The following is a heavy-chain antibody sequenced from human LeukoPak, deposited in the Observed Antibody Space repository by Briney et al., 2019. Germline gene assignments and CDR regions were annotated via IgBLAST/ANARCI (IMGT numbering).Heavy chain of an antibody. Sequence: GGSLRLSCVASGFTFSTHTMYWVRLAPGEGLEWVSIIGGGGGGIHYRDSVRGRFTISRDDSKNSLYLQMNSVRAEDTALYYCAHVSSWEIDYWGQGVLVTVSS. CDR2: IGGGGGGI. CDR3: AHVSSWEIDY. V-gene: IGHV3-23*01. J-gene: IGHJ4*02. CDR1: GFTFSTHT. D-gene: IGHD7-27*01.